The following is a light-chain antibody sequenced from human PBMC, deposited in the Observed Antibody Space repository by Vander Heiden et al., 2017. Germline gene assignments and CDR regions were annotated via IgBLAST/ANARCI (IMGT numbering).Light chain of an antibody. J-gene: IGLJ2*01. CDR2: KDS. V-gene: IGLV3-25*03. CDR3: QSADSSGTHVV. Sequence: YELTQPPSVSVSPGQTARITCPGDALPKQYAYWYQQKPGQAPVLVIYKDSERPSGIPERFSGSSSGTTVTLTISGVQAEDEADYYCQSADSSGTHVVFGGGTKLTVL. CDR1: ALPKQY.